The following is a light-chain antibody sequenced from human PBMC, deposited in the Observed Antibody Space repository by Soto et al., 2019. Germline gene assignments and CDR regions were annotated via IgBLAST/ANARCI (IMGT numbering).Light chain of an antibody. CDR2: EVS. V-gene: IGLV2-8*01. J-gene: IGLJ1*01. Sequence: QSALTQPPSASGSPGQSVTISCTGTSSDDGGYNYVSWYQQHPGKAPKLMIYEVSKRPPGVPDRFSGSKSGNTASLTVSGLQAEDEADYYCSSYAGSNNLGVFGTGTKLTVL. CDR1: SSDDGGYNY. CDR3: SSYAGSNNLGV.